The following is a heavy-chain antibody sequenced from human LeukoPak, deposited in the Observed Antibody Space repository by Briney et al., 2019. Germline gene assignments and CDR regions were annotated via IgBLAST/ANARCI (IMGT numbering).Heavy chain of an antibody. Sequence: GASVKVSCKASGYTFTGYYMHWVRQAPGQGLEWMGWINPNSGGTNYAQKFQGRVTMTRDTSISTAYMELSRLRSDDTAVYFCARAYSDDYGDYLPPLWWGQGILVTVSP. CDR1: GYTFTGYY. D-gene: IGHD4-17*01. V-gene: IGHV1-2*02. J-gene: IGHJ4*02. CDR3: ARAYSDDYGDYLPPLW. CDR2: INPNSGGT.